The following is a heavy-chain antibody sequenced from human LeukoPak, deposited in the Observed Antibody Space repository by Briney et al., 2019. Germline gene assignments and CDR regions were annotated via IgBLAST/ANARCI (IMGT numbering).Heavy chain of an antibody. CDR3: ARGRQDVTMIVVVMTAVSYYLDV. Sequence: SETLSLTCAVYGGSFSGYYWTWIRQTPEKGLEWIGEMNPSGSTNYNPSLKSRVTISVDTSKNQFSLELSSVTAAYTAVYYCARGRQDVTMIVVVMTAVSYYLDVWGKGTTVTVS. CDR1: GGSFSGYY. D-gene: IGHD3-22*01. CDR2: MNPSGST. J-gene: IGHJ6*03. V-gene: IGHV4-34*01.